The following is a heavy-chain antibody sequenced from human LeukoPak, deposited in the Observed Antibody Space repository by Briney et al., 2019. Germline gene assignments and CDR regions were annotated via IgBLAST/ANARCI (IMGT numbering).Heavy chain of an antibody. CDR3: ARDRDSSGYVQNY. CDR2: IWYDGSNK. D-gene: IGHD3-22*01. Sequence: PGGSLRLSCAASGFTFSSYGMHWVRQAPGKGLEGVAVIWYDGSNKYYADSVKGRFTISRDNSKNTLYLQMNSLRAEDTAVYYCARDRDSSGYVQNYWGQGTLVTVSS. V-gene: IGHV3-33*01. CDR1: GFTFSSYG. J-gene: IGHJ4*02.